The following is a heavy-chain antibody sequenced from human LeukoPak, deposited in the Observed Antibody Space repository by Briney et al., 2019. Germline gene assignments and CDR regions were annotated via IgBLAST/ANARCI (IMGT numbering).Heavy chain of an antibody. CDR3: AREDSEAFDI. J-gene: IGHJ3*02. V-gene: IGHV3-21*01. CDR2: ISSSSSYI. D-gene: IGHD2-15*01. Sequence: GGSLRLSCAASGFTFSSYSMNWVRQAPGKGLDWVSSISSSSSYIYYADSVKGRFTISRDNAKNSLYLQMNSLRAEDTAVYYCAREDSEAFDIWGQGTMVTVSS. CDR1: GFTFSSYS.